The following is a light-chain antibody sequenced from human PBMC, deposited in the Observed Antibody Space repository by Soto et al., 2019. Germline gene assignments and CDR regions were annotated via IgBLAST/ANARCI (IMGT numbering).Light chain of an antibody. CDR3: QQYNSYSAT. J-gene: IGKJ1*01. CDR1: RSASDW. V-gene: IGKV1-5*03. Sequence: DIQMTQSPCTLSASVGDRVTITCRASRSASDWLAWYQQRPGEAPRMLISKASTLESGVPSRFNGSGSGTHLTLTITSLQPDDSATYYCQQYNSYSATFGQGTKVEIK. CDR2: KAS.